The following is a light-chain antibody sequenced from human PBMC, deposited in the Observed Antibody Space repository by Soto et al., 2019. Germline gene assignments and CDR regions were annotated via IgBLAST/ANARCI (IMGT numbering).Light chain of an antibody. CDR3: CSYAGSSTSLDV. CDR1: SSDVGSYNL. J-gene: IGLJ1*01. V-gene: IGLV2-23*02. Sequence: QSVLTQPASVSGSPGQSITISCTGTSSDVGSYNLVSWYQQHPGKAPKLMIYEVSKRPSGVSNRLSGSKSGNTASLTISGLQAEDEADYYCCSYAGSSTSLDVFGTGTKLTVL. CDR2: EVS.